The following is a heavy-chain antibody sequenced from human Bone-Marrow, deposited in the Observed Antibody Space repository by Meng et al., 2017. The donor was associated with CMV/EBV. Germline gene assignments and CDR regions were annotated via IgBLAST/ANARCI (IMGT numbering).Heavy chain of an antibody. V-gene: IGHV4-34*01. CDR1: GAPFSGY. J-gene: IGHJ4*02. CDR2: ITHSGST. D-gene: IGHD1-26*01. CDR3: APGFRSWSGSYSS. Sequence: QMHLKRWGAGLLNPSETLSLTCGVYGAPFSGYWSWVRQPPGKGLEWIGEITHSGSTNYNVSLKSRVTISIDTSKNQFSLKLSSVTATDTAVYYCAPGFRSWSGSYSSWGQGTLVTVSS.